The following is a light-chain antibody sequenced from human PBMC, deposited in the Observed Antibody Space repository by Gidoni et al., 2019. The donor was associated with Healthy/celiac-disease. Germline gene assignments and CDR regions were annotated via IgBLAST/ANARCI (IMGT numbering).Light chain of an antibody. J-gene: IGKJ4*01. CDR2: DAS. CDR1: QDISNY. V-gene: IGKV1-33*01. CDR3: QQYDNLPLT. Sequence: DIQMTQSPSSLSASVGHRVTITCQASQDISNYLNGYQQKPDKAPKLLIYDASNLETGVPSRFSGSGSGTDLTFTISSLQPEDIATYYCQQYDNLPLTFGGGTKVEIK.